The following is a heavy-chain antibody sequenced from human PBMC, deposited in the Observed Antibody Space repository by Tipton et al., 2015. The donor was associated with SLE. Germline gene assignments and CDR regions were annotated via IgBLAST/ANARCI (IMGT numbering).Heavy chain of an antibody. CDR1: GGSISSYY. D-gene: IGHD6-13*01. CDR2: MYYSGST. J-gene: IGHJ4*02. CDR3: ARSYSSTWLLFDY. V-gene: IGHV4-59*08. Sequence: LRLSCTVSGGSISSYYWSWIRQPPGKGLEWIGYMYYSGSTYYNPSLKSRVTISVDTSKNQFSLKLSSVTAADTAVYYCARSYSSTWLLFDYWGQGTLVTVSS.